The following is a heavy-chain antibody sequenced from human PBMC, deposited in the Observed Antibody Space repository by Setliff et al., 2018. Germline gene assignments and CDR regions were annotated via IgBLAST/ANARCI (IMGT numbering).Heavy chain of an antibody. Sequence: PSETLSLTCTVSGGSISSSSYYWGWIRQPPGKGLEWIGSIYYSGSTYYNPSLKSRVTISVDTSKNQFSLKLSSVTAADTAVYYCASRATYYNFWSGYYLYWGQGTLVTVYS. D-gene: IGHD3-3*01. V-gene: IGHV4-39*07. J-gene: IGHJ4*02. CDR3: ASRATYYNFWSGYYLY. CDR1: GGSISSSSYY. CDR2: IYYSGST.